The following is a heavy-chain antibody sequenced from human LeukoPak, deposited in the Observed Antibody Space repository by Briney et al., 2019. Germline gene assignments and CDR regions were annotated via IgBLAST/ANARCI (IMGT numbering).Heavy chain of an antibody. Sequence: PGGSLRLSCAASGFTFSSYGMHWVRQAPGKGLEWVAVISYDGSNKYYADSVKGRFTISRDNSKNTLYLQMNSLRAEDTAVYYCAKGVGVLLWFGELLNDYFDYWGQGTLVTVSS. CDR1: GFTFSSYG. CDR2: ISYDGSNK. CDR3: AKGVGVLLWFGELLNDYFDY. V-gene: IGHV3-30*18. J-gene: IGHJ4*02. D-gene: IGHD3-10*01.